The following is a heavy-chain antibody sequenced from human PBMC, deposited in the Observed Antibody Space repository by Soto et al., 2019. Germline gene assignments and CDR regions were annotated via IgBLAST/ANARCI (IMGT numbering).Heavy chain of an antibody. J-gene: IGHJ5*02. CDR3: ASHYGDNGWFDP. Sequence: VGSLRLSCAASGFTFSAYNMNWVRQPPGKGLEWVSSITSSSSSIYYADSLKGRFTISRDNAKNSLYPQMNSLRAEDTAVYYCASHYGDNGWFDPWGQGTLVTVSS. CDR2: ITSSSSSI. D-gene: IGHD4-17*01. CDR1: GFTFSAYN. V-gene: IGHV3-21*06.